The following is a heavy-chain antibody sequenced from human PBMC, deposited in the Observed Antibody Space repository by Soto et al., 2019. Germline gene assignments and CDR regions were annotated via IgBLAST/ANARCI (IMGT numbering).Heavy chain of an antibody. CDR2: IYTSGST. J-gene: IGHJ6*02. CDR1: GGSISSYY. Sequence: PSETLSLTGTVSGGSISSYYWSWIRQPAGKGLEWIGRIYTSGSTNYNPSLKSRVTMSVDTSKNQFSLKLSSVTAADTAVYYCASGCSSTSCSSKGQGYYYGMDVWGQGTTVTVSS. V-gene: IGHV4-4*07. CDR3: ASGCSSTSCSSKGQGYYYGMDV. D-gene: IGHD2-2*01.